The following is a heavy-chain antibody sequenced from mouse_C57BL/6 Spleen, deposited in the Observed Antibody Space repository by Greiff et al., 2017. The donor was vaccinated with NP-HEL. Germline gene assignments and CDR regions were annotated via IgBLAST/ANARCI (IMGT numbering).Heavy chain of an antibody. V-gene: IGHV1-15*01. Sequence: QVQLQQSGAELVRPGASVTLSCKASGYTFTDYEMHWVKQTPVHGLEWIGAIDPETGGTAYNQKFKGKAILTADKSSSTAYMELRSLTSEDSAFYYCTRVYYYGSSGYFDYWGQGTTLTVSS. CDR1: GYTFTDYE. J-gene: IGHJ2*01. D-gene: IGHD1-1*01. CDR3: TRVYYYGSSGYFDY. CDR2: IDPETGGT.